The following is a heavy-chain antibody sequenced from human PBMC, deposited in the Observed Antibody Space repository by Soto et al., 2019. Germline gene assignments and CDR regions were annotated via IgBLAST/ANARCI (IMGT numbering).Heavy chain of an antibody. CDR3: ARESEDLTSNFDY. CDR1: GFTYTRYS. V-gene: IGHV3-21*06. J-gene: IGHJ4*02. CDR2: ISSTTNYI. Sequence: PGGSLRLSCAASGFTYTRYSMNWVRQAPGKGLEWVSSISSTTNYIYYGDSMKSRFTISRDNAKNSLYLEMNSLRAEDTAVYYCARESEDLTSNFDYWGQGPLVTVSS.